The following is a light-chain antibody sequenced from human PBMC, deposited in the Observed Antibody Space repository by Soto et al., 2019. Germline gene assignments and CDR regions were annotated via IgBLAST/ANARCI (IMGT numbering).Light chain of an antibody. CDR2: DVS. CDR3: CSFAGSYTFWV. J-gene: IGLJ3*02. Sequence: QSVLTQPRSVSGSPGQSVTISCTGTSSDVGDYNYVSWYQQYPGKAPKLVIYDVSKRPLGVPDRFSGSKSGNTASLTISGLQAEDEADYYCCSFAGSYTFWVFGGGTKLTVL. V-gene: IGLV2-11*01. CDR1: SSDVGDYNY.